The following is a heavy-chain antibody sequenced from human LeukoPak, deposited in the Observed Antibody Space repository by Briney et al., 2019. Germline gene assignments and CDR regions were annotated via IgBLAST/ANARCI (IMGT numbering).Heavy chain of an antibody. Sequence: SVKVSCKASGYTFTSYGISWVRQAPGQGLEWMGWISAYNGNTNYAQKLQGRVTMTTDTSTSTAYMELRSLRSDDTAVYYCARDQTPVYGSGSYIGDYWGQGTLVTVSS. CDR2: ISAYNGNT. D-gene: IGHD3-10*01. CDR3: ARDQTPVYGSGSYIGDY. CDR1: GYTFTSYG. V-gene: IGHV1-18*01. J-gene: IGHJ4*02.